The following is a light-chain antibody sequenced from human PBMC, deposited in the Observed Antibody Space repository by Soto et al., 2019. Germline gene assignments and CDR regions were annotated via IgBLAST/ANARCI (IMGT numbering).Light chain of an antibody. CDR2: DAS. CDR3: QQYNSYPFT. CDR1: QSISSW. V-gene: IGKV1-5*01. J-gene: IGKJ3*01. Sequence: DIQMTQSPSTLSASVGDRVTITCRASQSISSWLAWYQQKPGKAPKLLIYDASSLESGVPSRFSGSGSGTEFTLTISSLQPDDCATYYCQQYNSYPFTCGPGTKVDIK.